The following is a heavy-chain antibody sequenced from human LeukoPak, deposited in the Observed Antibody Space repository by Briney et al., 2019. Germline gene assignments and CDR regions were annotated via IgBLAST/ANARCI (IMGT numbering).Heavy chain of an antibody. CDR2: INWNGGST. CDR1: GFIFDDYG. Sequence: GGSLRLSCAASGFIFDDYGMSWVRQAPGRGLEWVSGINWNGGSTGYADSVKGRFTISRDNAKNSLYMQMNSLRAEDTALYHCAREKRYCSGGSRQRYAFDIWGQGTMVTVSS. V-gene: IGHV3-20*01. D-gene: IGHD2-15*01. CDR3: AREKRYCSGGSRQRYAFDI. J-gene: IGHJ3*02.